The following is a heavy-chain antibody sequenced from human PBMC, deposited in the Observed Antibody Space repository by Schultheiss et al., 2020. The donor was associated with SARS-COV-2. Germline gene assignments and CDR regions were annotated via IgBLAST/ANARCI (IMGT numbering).Heavy chain of an antibody. D-gene: IGHD6-6*01. CDR1: GFTFSSYW. CDR3: ARGIAARFRYNWFDP. CDR2: INSDGSST. Sequence: GGSLRLSCAASGFTFSSYWMHWVRQAPGKGLVWVSRINSDGSSTSYADSVKGRFTISRVNAKNTLYLQMNSLRAEDTAVYYCARGIAARFRYNWFDPWGQGTLVTVSS. V-gene: IGHV3-74*01. J-gene: IGHJ5*02.